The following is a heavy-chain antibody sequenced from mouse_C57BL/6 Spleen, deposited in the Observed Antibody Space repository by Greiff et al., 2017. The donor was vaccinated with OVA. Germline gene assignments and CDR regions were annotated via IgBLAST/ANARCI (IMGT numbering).Heavy chain of an antibody. CDR1: GYTFTDYY. J-gene: IGHJ2*01. D-gene: IGHD2-12*01. Sequence: VQLQQSGPVLVKPGASVKMSCKASGYTFTDYYMNWVKQSPGKSLEWIGVINPYNGGTNYNEKFKGKATLTVDKSSSTAYMELNSLTSEDSAVYCCAREERGCYDYCDYWGQGTTLTVSS. CDR3: AREERGCYDYCDY. V-gene: IGHV1-19*01. CDR2: INPYNGGT.